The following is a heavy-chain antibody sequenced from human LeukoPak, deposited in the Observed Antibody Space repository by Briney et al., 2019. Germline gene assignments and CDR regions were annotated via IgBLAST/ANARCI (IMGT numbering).Heavy chain of an antibody. CDR2: ISAYNGNT. J-gene: IGHJ4*02. CDR3: ARDSGYFDSFDY. CDR1: GYTFTNYG. D-gene: IGHD3-9*01. V-gene: IGHV1-18*01. Sequence: ASVKVSCKASGYTFTNYGISWVRQPPGQGREWMGWISAYNGNTNYAQKLQGRVTMTTDTSTSTAHMELRSLRSDDTAVYYCARDSGYFDSFDYWGQGTLVTVSS.